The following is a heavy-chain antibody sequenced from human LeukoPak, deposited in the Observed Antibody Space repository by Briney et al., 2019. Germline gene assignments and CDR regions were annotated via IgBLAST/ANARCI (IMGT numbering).Heavy chain of an antibody. V-gene: IGHV1-69-2*01. Sequence: ASVKVSCKASGYTFTDYYMHWVQQAPGKGLEWMGRVDPEDGETIYAEKFQGRVTIPADTSTDTAYMELSSLRSEDTAVYYCATWDYGDPLFDYWGQGTLVTVSS. CDR2: VDPEDGET. J-gene: IGHJ4*02. D-gene: IGHD4-17*01. CDR3: ATWDYGDPLFDY. CDR1: GYTFTDYY.